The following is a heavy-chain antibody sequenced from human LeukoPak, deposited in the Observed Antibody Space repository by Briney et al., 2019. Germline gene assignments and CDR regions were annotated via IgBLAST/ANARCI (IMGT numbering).Heavy chain of an antibody. D-gene: IGHD3-22*01. CDR3: TTPYYYDSSGLDY. CDR2: IKSKTDGGTT. Sequence: GGSLRLSCAASGFTFSNAWMSWVRQAPGKGLEWVGRIKSKTDGGTTDYAAPVKGRFTTSRDDSKNTLYLQMNSLKTEDTAVYYCTTPYYYDSSGLDYWGQGTLVTVSS. J-gene: IGHJ4*02. V-gene: IGHV3-15*01. CDR1: GFTFSNAW.